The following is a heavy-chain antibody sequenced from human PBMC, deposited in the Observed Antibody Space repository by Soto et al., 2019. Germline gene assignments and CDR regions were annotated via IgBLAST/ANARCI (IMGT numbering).Heavy chain of an antibody. CDR1: GFTVTKFA. J-gene: IGHJ4*02. D-gene: IGHD3-16*01. CDR3: AKDNGNYGSGTFAH. CDR2: LSGTADST. V-gene: IGHV3-23*01. Sequence: VGSLRLSCTASGFTVTKFAMSWVRQAPGKGLEWVPLLSGTADSTHYADSVKGRFTISRDDSKATLYLQMTGLRAEDTAVYYCAKDNGNYGSGTFAHWGPGTLVTVSS.